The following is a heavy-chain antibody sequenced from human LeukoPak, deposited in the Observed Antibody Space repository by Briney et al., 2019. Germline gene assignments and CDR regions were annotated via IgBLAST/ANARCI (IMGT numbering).Heavy chain of an antibody. J-gene: IGHJ6*03. Sequence: SETLSLTCTVSGGSISSYYWSWIRQPPGKGLEWTGYIYYSGSTNYNPSLKSRVTISVDTSKNQFSLKLSSVTAADTAVYYCARVPRSIGTSARLLGSYYYYMDVWGKGTTVTVSS. D-gene: IGHD2-2*01. CDR1: GGSISSYY. CDR2: IYYSGST. CDR3: ARVPRSIGTSARLLGSYYYYMDV. V-gene: IGHV4-59*01.